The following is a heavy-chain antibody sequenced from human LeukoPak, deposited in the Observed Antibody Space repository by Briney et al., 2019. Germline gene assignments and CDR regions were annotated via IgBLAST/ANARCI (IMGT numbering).Heavy chain of an antibody. Sequence: GASVKVSCKASGYTFTSYDINWVRQATGQGLEWMGWMNPNSGSTGYAQKFQGRVTMTRNTSISTAYMELSSLRSEDTAVYYCARVYSSSWYPTSPRFVDYWGQGTLVTVSS. D-gene: IGHD6-13*01. V-gene: IGHV1-8*01. CDR1: GYTFTSYD. CDR2: MNPNSGST. J-gene: IGHJ4*02. CDR3: ARVYSSSWYPTSPRFVDY.